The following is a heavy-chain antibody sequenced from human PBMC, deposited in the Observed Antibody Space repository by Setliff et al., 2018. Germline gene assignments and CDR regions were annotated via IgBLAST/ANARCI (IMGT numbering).Heavy chain of an antibody. Sequence: GESLKISCAASQFTFDDYGMAWVRQSPGKGLEWISYISNGGGSFEYYADSVKGRFTISRDYAKNSLYLQVNSLRAEDTAVYYCARDWRHKAMDVWGQGTTVTVSS. CDR2: ISNGGGSFE. J-gene: IGHJ6*02. CDR1: QFTFDDYG. V-gene: IGHV3-11*04. D-gene: IGHD2-21*01. CDR3: ARDWRHKAMDV.